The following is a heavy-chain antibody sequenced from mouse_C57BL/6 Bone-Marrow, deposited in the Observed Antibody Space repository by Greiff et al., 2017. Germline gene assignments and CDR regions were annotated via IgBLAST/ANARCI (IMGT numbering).Heavy chain of an antibody. V-gene: IGHV5-17*01. CDR1: GFTFSDYG. CDR3: ARIPTQDAMDY. J-gene: IGHJ4*01. CDR2: ISSGSSTT. Sequence: EVMLVESGGGLVKPGGSLKLSCAASGFTFSDYGMHWVRQAPEKGLEWVAYISSGSSTTYYADTVKGRFTISRDNAKNTLFLHMTSLRSDDTAMYYCARIPTQDAMDYWGQGTSVTGSS. D-gene: IGHD2-10*01.